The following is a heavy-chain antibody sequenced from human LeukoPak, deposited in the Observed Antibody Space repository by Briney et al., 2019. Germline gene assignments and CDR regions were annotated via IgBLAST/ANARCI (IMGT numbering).Heavy chain of an antibody. V-gene: IGHV3-30*02. CDR1: GFTFSSYD. J-gene: IGHJ4*02. CDR3: AKVKVELATITTPEY. CDR2: IRYAGSNE. Sequence: GGSLRLSCAASGFTFSSYDMHWVRQAPGKGLEWVAFIRYAGSNEYYADSVKGRFTISRDNSKNTLYLQMNSLRAEDTAVYYCAKVKVELATITTPEYWGQRTLVTVSS. D-gene: IGHD5-24*01.